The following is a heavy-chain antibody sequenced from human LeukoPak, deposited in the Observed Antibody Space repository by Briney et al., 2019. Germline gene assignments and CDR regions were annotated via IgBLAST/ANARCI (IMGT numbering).Heavy chain of an antibody. CDR3: ARDAGSSWYPFDY. J-gene: IGHJ4*02. Sequence: TLSLTCTVSGGSINSGSYYWSWIRQPAGKGLEWIGRIYTSGSTNYNPSLKSRATISVDTSKNQFSLKLSSVTAADTAVYYCARDAGSSWYPFDYWGQGTLVTVSS. V-gene: IGHV4-61*02. D-gene: IGHD6-13*01. CDR2: IYTSGST. CDR1: GGSINSGSYY.